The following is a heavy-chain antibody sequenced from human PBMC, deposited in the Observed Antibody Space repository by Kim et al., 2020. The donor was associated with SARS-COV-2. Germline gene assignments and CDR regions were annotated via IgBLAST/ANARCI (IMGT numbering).Heavy chain of an antibody. CDR3: ARDMVQQRLVQNYGMDV. V-gene: IGHV4-59*01. D-gene: IGHD6-13*01. Sequence: LTCRVTISVDTSKNRFSLKLSSVTAADTAVYYCARDMVQQRLVQNYGMDVWGQGTTVTVSS. J-gene: IGHJ6*02.